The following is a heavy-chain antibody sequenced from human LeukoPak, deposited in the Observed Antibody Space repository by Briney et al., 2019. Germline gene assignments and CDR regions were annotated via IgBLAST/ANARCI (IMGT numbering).Heavy chain of an antibody. J-gene: IGHJ5*02. V-gene: IGHV4-59*12. CDR2: IYYSGST. D-gene: IGHD7-27*01. CDR3: ARDLTGDQFFDP. CDR1: GDSISSYY. Sequence: SETLSLTCTVSGDSISSYYWSWLRQPPGKGLEWIGYIYYSGSTYYNPSLKSRVTLSVDTSKSQFSLRLSSVTAADTAVYYCARDLTGDQFFDPWGQGTLVTVSS.